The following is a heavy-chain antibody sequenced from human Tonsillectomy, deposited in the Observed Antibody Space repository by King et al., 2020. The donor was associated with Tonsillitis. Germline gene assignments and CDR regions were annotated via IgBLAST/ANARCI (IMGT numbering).Heavy chain of an antibody. CDR2: FSTKDDNT. D-gene: IGHD6-25*01. CDR3: ATDRHRDSGFCSWFFHL. CDR1: RFTVSSYA. Sequence: VQLVESGGGLVQPGGSLRLSCAASRFTVSSYAMSWVRQAPGKGLEWVSTFSTKDDNTNYADSGKDRFTISRDNSKNTLYPQMNSLRAEDTAVYYCATDRHRDSGFCSWFFHLWGRGPLVTVSS. V-gene: IGHV3-23*04. J-gene: IGHJ2*01.